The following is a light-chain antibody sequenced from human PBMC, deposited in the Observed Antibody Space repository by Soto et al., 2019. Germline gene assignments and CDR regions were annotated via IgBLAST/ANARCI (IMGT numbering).Light chain of an antibody. J-gene: IGLJ1*01. CDR1: SSDVGGYNF. CDR2: DVT. CDR3: SSYTSISTYV. V-gene: IGLV2-14*01. Sequence: QSVLTQPASVSGSPGQSITISCTGTSSDVGGYNFVSWYQQHPDKAPKLMIYDVTNRPSGVSNRFSGSKSGNTASLTISGLQAEDEADYYCSSYTSISTYVFGTETKLTVL.